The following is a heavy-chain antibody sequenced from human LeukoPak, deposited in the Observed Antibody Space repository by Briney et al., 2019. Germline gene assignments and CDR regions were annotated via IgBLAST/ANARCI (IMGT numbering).Heavy chain of an antibody. Sequence: PSETLSLTCTVSRGSISSSSYYWGWIRQPPRKGLEWIGSIYYSGSTYYNPSLKSRVTISVDTSKNQFSLKLSSVTAADTAVYYCVRGGYNIYYWGQGTLVTVSS. CDR2: IYYSGST. V-gene: IGHV4-39*01. CDR3: VRGGYNIYY. J-gene: IGHJ4*02. D-gene: IGHD5-24*01. CDR1: RGSISSSSYY.